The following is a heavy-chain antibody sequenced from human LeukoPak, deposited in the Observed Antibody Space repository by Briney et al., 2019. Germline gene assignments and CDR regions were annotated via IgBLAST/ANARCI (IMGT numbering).Heavy chain of an antibody. J-gene: IGHJ3*02. CDR3: ARDRGERGSSWSLPAHGFDI. V-gene: IGHV1-69*05. Sequence: SVKVSCKASGGTFSSYAINWVRQAPGQGLEWMGRIVPIFGTTNYAQKFRGRVTITTDESTSTAYMELSSLRSEDTAVYYCARDRGERGSSWSLPAHGFDIWGQGTMVTVSS. CDR2: IVPIFGTT. CDR1: GGTFSSYA. D-gene: IGHD6-13*01.